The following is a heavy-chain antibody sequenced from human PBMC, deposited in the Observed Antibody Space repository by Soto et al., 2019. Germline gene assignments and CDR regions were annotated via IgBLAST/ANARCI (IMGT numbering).Heavy chain of an antibody. J-gene: IGHJ4*02. V-gene: IGHV1-69*13. D-gene: IGHD2-15*01. CDR3: ARDKHCGGGTCYSGY. Sequence: SVKVSCKASGGTFSSYAISWVRQAPGQGLEWMGGIIPIFGTANYAQKFQGRVTITADGSTTTAYMELSSLRSEDTAVYYCARDKHCGGGTCYSGYWGQGTLVTVSS. CDR2: IIPIFGTA. CDR1: GGTFSSYA.